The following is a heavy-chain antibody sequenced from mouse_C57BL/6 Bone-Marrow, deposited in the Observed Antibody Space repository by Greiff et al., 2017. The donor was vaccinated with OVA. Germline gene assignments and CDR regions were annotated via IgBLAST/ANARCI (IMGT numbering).Heavy chain of an antibody. CDR3: AREGYGSLDWYFDV. Sequence: EVQRVESGGGLVKPGGSLKLSCAASGFTFSSYAMSWVRQTPEKRLEWVATISDGGSYTYYPDNVKGRFTISRDNAKNNLYLQMSHLKSEDTAMYYCAREGYGSLDWYFDVWGTGTTVTVSS. D-gene: IGHD1-1*01. CDR2: ISDGGSYT. J-gene: IGHJ1*03. CDR1: GFTFSSYA. V-gene: IGHV5-4*01.